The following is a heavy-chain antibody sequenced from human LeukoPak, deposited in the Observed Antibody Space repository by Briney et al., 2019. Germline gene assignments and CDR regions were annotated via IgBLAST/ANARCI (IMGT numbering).Heavy chain of an antibody. V-gene: IGHV4-39*01. CDR3: ARARIVGAPLGAFDI. D-gene: IGHD1-26*01. J-gene: IGHJ3*02. CDR1: GGSISSSSYY. CDR2: IYYSGST. Sequence: PSETLSLTCTVSGGSISSSSYYWGWIRQPPGKGLEWIGSIYYSGSTYYNPSLKSRVTISVDTSKNQFSLKLSSVTAADTAVYYCARARIVGAPLGAFDIWGQGTMVTVSS.